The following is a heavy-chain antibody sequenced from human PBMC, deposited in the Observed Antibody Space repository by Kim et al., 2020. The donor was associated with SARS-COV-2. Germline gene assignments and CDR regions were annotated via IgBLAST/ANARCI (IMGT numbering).Heavy chain of an antibody. V-gene: IGHV6-1*01. J-gene: IGHJ5*02. D-gene: IGHD6-19*01. CDR3: ARYSSGWYVDWFDP. Sequence: AVSVKSRITINPVTSKNQFSLQLNSVTPEDTAVYYCARYSSGWYVDWFDPWGQGTLVTVSS.